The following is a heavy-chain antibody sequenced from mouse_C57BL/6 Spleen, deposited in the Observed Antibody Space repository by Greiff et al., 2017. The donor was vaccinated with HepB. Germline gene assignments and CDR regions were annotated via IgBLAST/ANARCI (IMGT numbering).Heavy chain of an antibody. Sequence: QVQLQQPGAELVKPGASVKMSCKASGYTFTSYWITWVKQRPGQGLEWIGEIYPGSGSTNYNEKFKSKATLTVDTSSSTAYMQLSSLTSEDSAVYYCARVYYGSSYVDYWGQGTTLTVSS. D-gene: IGHD1-1*01. CDR1: GYTFTSYW. J-gene: IGHJ2*01. V-gene: IGHV1-55*01. CDR3: ARVYYGSSYVDY. CDR2: IYPGSGST.